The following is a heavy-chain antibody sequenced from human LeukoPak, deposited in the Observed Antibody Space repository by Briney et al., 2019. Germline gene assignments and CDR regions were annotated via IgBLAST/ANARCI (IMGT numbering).Heavy chain of an antibody. V-gene: IGHV3-23*01. D-gene: IGHD1-1*01. J-gene: IGHJ4*02. CDR2: ISGSGGRT. CDR3: AKMAGYNWNDVAYHFDY. CDR1: GFTFSSYA. Sequence: GGSLRLSCAASGFTFSSYAMSWVRQAPGKGLEWVSAISGSGGRTYYADSVKGRFTISRDSSKNTLYLQMNSLRAEDTAVYYCAKMAGYNWNDVAYHFDYWGQGTLVTVSS.